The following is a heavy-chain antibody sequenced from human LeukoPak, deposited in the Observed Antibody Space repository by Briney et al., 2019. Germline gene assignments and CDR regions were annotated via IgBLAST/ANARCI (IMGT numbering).Heavy chain of an antibody. CDR1: GGSISSYY. J-gene: IGHJ6*03. CDR2: IYYSGST. CDR3: ARDREGYYYYYYMDV. V-gene: IGHV4-59*01. Sequence: SETLSLTCTVSGGSISSYYWSWIRQPPGKGLEWIGYIYYSGSTNYNPSLKSRVTISVDTSKNQFSLKLSSVTAADTAVYYCARDREGYYYYYYMDVWGKGTTVTVSS.